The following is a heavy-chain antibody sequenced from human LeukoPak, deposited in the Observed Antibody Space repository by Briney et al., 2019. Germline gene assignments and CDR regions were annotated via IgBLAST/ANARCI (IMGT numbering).Heavy chain of an antibody. J-gene: IGHJ3*02. CDR3: ARAIERFGGSPDAFDI. CDR2: INPSGGGT. CDR1: GYTYTTYY. V-gene: IGHV1-46*01. D-gene: IGHD3-10*01. Sequence: ASVKVSCKASGYTYTTYYIHWVRQAPGQGLEWMGIINPSGGGTSYVQKFQGRVTMTRDTSTSTVYMELSSLRSEDTAVYYCARAIERFGGSPDAFDIWGQGTMVTVSS.